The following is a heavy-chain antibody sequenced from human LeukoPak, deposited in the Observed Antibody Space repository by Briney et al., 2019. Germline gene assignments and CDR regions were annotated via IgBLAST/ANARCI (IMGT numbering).Heavy chain of an antibody. V-gene: IGHV3-74*01. D-gene: IGHD3-22*01. Sequence: GGSLRLSCAASGFTFSSYWMHWVRQAPGKGLVWVSRINSDGSSTSYADSVKGRFTISRDNAKNTLYLQMNRLRAEDTAVYYCARVSWLSDAFDIWGQGTMVTVSS. J-gene: IGHJ3*02. CDR1: GFTFSSYW. CDR3: ARVSWLSDAFDI. CDR2: INSDGSST.